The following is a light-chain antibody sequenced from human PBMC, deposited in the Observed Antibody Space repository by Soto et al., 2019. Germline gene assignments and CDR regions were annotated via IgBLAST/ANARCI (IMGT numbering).Light chain of an antibody. CDR2: AAS. Sequence: DIPMTQSPSSLSAPLGERVTITCRASQSISSYLNGYQQKQGKAPKLLIHAASRLQSGVPSRFSGSGSGTDFTLTISSLQPEDFATYYCQQSYSAPLFTFGPGTKVDIK. CDR3: QQSYSAPLFT. V-gene: IGKV1-39*01. J-gene: IGKJ3*01. CDR1: QSISSY.